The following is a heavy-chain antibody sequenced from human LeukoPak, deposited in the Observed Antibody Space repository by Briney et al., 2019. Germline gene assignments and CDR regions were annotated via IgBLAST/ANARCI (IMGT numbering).Heavy chain of an antibody. V-gene: IGHV3-21*01. D-gene: IGHD1-14*01. CDR3: ATETIGRHYDY. CDR2: IGPTGTDR. J-gene: IGHJ4*02. CDR1: GFTFSSCG. Sequence: SGGSLRLSCAASGFTFSSCGFNWVRQAPGKGLEWVSSIGPTGTDRYYADSVRGRFTISRDNAKNSMYLQMDSLRDEDTAVYYCATETIGRHYDYWGQGTLLTVS.